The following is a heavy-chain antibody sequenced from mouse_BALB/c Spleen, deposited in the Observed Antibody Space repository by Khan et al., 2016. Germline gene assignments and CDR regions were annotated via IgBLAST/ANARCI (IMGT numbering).Heavy chain of an antibody. CDR1: GFDFRRYW. J-gene: IGHJ3*01. D-gene: IGHD2-4*01. Sequence: EVKLLESGGGLVQPGGSLKLSCAASGFDFRRYWMSWVRQAPGKGLEWIGEINPDSRTINYSPSLKDKFTISRDNATSTLYLQMSNVRSEDTALYYCARAGYYEYLAYWGQGTLFSVSA. CDR3: ARAGYYEYLAY. V-gene: IGHV4-1*02. CDR2: INPDSRTI.